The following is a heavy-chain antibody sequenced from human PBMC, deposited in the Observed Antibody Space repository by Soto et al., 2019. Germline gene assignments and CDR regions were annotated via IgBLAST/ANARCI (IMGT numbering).Heavy chain of an antibody. Sequence: SETLSLTCAVSSGYISSSNWWSWVRQPPGKGLEWIGEIYHSGSTNYNPSLKSRVTISVDKSKNQFSLKLSSVTAADTAVYYCARNAQGGYCSSTSCHGGNWFDPWGQGTLVTVSS. D-gene: IGHD2-2*01. CDR1: SGYISSSNW. V-gene: IGHV4-4*02. CDR3: ARNAQGGYCSSTSCHGGNWFDP. CDR2: IYHSGST. J-gene: IGHJ5*02.